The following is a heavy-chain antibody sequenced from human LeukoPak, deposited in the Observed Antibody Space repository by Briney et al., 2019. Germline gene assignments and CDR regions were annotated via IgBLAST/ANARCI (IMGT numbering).Heavy chain of an antibody. CDR2: IYHSGST. D-gene: IGHD3-10*01. CDR3: ARASITMVRGDGAFDI. J-gene: IGHJ3*02. Sequence: SETLSLTCAVSGGSISSGGYSWSWIRQPPGKGLEWIGYIYHSGSTYYNPSLKSRDTISVDRSKNQFSLKLSSVTAADTAVYYCARASITMVRGDGAFDIWGQGTMVTVSS. V-gene: IGHV4-30-2*01. CDR1: GGSISSGGYS.